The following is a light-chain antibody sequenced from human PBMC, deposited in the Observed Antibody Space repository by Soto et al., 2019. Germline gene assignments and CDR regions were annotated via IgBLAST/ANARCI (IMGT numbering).Light chain of an antibody. J-gene: IGKJ5*01. CDR1: QSVSSSY. CDR3: QQYGSSPPIT. V-gene: IGKV3-20*01. Sequence: EIVLTQSPGTLSLSPGERATLSCRASQSVSSSYLAWYQQKPGQAPRLLIYGASSRATGIPDRFSGSGSGRDFTLTISRLELEDFAVYYCQQYGSSPPITFAQGTRLEIK. CDR2: GAS.